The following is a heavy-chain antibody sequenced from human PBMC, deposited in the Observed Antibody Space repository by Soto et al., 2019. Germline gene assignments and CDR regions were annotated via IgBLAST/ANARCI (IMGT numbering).Heavy chain of an antibody. CDR3: ARYTGWLQPFDY. D-gene: IGHD5-12*01. CDR1: GGSISSYY. J-gene: IGHJ4*02. Sequence: SETLSLTCTVSGGSISSYYWSWIRQPPGKGLEWIGYIYYSGSTNYNPSLKSRVTISVDTSKNQFSLKLSSVTAADTAVYYCARYTGWLQPFDYWGQGTLVTVS. CDR2: IYYSGST. V-gene: IGHV4-59*01.